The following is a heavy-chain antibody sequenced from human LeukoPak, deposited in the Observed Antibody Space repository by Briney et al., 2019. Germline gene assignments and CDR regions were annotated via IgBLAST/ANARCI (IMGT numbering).Heavy chain of an antibody. CDR2: IYYSGST. V-gene: IGHV4-59*02. D-gene: IGHD3-22*01. Sequence: SETLSLTCTVSGGSVSSYYWSWIRQPPGKGLEWIGYIYYSGSTYYNPSLKSRVTISVDTSKNQFSLKLSSVTAADTAVYYCARGYYDSSGYHDYWGQGTLVTVSS. CDR1: GGSVSSYY. CDR3: ARGYYDSSGYHDY. J-gene: IGHJ4*02.